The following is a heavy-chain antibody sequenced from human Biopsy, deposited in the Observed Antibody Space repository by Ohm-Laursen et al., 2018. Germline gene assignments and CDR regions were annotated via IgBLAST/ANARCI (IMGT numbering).Heavy chain of an antibody. Sequence: ASVKVSCKVSGYTLTALSMHWVRQAPGRGLEWMGGFAPENGKTIYAQKFQGRITMTEDTSTDTAYMELSSLRSEDTAVYHCAADINVWNVNYWGQGTQVSVSS. CDR2: FAPENGKT. D-gene: IGHD1-1*01. V-gene: IGHV1-24*01. CDR1: GYTLTALS. J-gene: IGHJ4*02. CDR3: AADINVWNVNY.